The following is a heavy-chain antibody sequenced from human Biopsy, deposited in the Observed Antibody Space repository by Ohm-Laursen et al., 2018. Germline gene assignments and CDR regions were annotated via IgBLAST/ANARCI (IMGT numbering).Heavy chain of an antibody. D-gene: IGHD6-19*01. CDR3: ASGGQWPKPYLRYFDP. CDR2: MYYNERT. V-gene: IGHV4-59*02. Sequence: PSETLSLTCSVSGGSVTNYYWTWIRQPPGKGLEWIGYMYYNERTYYNPSLRGRVTISVDTSKNQISLRLSSVTAADTAVYYCASGGQWPKPYLRYFDPRGQGTLVTVSS. CDR1: GGSVTNYY. J-gene: IGHJ5*02.